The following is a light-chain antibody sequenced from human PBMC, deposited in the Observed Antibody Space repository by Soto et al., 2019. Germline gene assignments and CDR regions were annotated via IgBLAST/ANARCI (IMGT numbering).Light chain of an antibody. CDR1: QSASSY. J-gene: IGKJ1*01. CDR3: QQRSNWPWT. V-gene: IGKV3-11*01. CDR2: DAS. Sequence: EIVLTQSPATLSLSPGERATLSCRASQSASSYLAWYQQKPGQAPRLLIYDASNRATGIPARFSGSGSGTDFTLTSSSLEPEDFAVYYCQQRSNWPWTFGQGTKVEIK.